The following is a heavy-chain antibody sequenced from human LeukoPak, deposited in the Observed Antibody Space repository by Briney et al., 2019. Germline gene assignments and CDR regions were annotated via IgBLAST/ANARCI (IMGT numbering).Heavy chain of an antibody. CDR2: ISAYNGNT. Sequence: ASVKVSCKASGDAFSSYGISWVRQAPGQGLEWMGWISAYNGNTNYAQKLQGRVTMTTDTSTSTAYMELRSLRSDDTAVYYCARSNGSGCLDYWGQGTLVTVSS. D-gene: IGHD6-19*01. V-gene: IGHV1-18*01. CDR3: ARSNGSGCLDY. J-gene: IGHJ4*02. CDR1: GDAFSSYG.